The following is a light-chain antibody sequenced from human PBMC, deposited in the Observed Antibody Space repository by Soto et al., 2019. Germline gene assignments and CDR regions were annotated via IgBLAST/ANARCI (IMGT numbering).Light chain of an antibody. Sequence: EIVLTQSPGTLSMSPGERATLSCRASHTVRTKYVAWYQQKSGQAPRLLLYDGSRRATGVPDRFSGSGSETDFTLTISRLESEDFAVYFCQQYGSSPWTFGLGTKVEI. V-gene: IGKV3-20*01. CDR2: DGS. CDR1: HTVRTKY. CDR3: QQYGSSPWT. J-gene: IGKJ1*01.